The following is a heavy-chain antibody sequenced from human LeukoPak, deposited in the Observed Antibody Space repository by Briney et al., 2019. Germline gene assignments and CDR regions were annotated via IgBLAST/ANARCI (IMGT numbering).Heavy chain of an antibody. CDR2: MNPNSGNT. V-gene: IGHV1-8*01. D-gene: IGHD5-12*01. J-gene: IGHJ6*02. Sequence: ASVKVSCKASGYTFTSYDISWVRQATGQGLEWMGWMNPNSGNTGYAQKLQGRVTMTTDTSTSTAYMELRSLRSDDTAVYYCARSGYEGTYGMDVWGQGTTVTVSS. CDR1: GYTFTSYD. CDR3: ARSGYEGTYGMDV.